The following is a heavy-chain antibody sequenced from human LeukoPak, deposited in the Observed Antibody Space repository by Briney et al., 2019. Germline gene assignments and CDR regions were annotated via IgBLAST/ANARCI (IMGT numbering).Heavy chain of an antibody. J-gene: IGHJ4*02. V-gene: IGHV3-20*04. CDR3: ATFGGYGGFDL. CDR1: GFIFDDHV. Sequence: AGGSLRLSCAASGFIFDDHVLTWVRQAPGKGLEWVSSLEWNGDRIHYAESVKGRFTISRDNGKTSLYLQMNSLRAEDTAFYYCATFGGYGGFDLWGQGALVTVSS. CDR2: LEWNGDRI. D-gene: IGHD4-23*01.